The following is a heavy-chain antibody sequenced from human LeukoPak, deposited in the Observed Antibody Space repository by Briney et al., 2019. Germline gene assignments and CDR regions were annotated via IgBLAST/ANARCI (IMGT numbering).Heavy chain of an antibody. CDR1: GDSVSNNSAA. D-gene: IGHD6-19*01. CDR2: TYYRSKWYN. J-gene: IGHJ4*02. CDR3: ARDPGSSGWTLFDY. Sequence: SQTLSLTCAISGDSVSNNSAAWNWIRQSPSRGLEWLGRTYYRSKWYNDYAVSVKSRITINPDTSKNQFSLQLNSVTPEDTAVYYCARDPGSSGWTLFDYWGQGTLVTVSS. V-gene: IGHV6-1*01.